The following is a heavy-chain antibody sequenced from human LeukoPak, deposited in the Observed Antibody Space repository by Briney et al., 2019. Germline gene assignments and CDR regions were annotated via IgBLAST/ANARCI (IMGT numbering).Heavy chain of an antibody. J-gene: IGHJ4*02. V-gene: IGHV3-23*01. Sequence: GGSLTLFCAACGFTFRNYAMSWVRRAPGKGLEWVSGITGGGSGIYYADSMKSRFTISRDNSKNTLYLQINSLRAEDTAVYYCAKWGDYDVLTGYYVSDYWGQGTLVTVSS. CDR1: GFTFRNYA. D-gene: IGHD3-9*01. CDR3: AKWGDYDVLTGYYVSDY. CDR2: ITGGGSGI.